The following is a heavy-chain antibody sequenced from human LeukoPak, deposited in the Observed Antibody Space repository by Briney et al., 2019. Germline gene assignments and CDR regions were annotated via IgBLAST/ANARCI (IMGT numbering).Heavy chain of an antibody. D-gene: IGHD2-15*01. V-gene: IGHV1-18*04. CDR1: GYTFTGYY. CDR3: ARTPEKHIDY. CDR2: FSVYTGHT. J-gene: IGHJ4*02. Sequence: PRASVKVSCKASGYTFTGYYMHWVRQAPGQGLEWMGRFSVYTGHTDFARNFQDRVTMTADTFTTTAYMELKSLRSDDTAVYYCARTPEKHIDYWGQGTLVTVSS.